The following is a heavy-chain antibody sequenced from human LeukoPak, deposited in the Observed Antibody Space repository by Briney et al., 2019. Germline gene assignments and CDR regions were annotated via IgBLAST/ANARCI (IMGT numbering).Heavy chain of an antibody. D-gene: IGHD3-10*01. J-gene: IGHJ4*02. CDR3: ATGDGFGELLDY. Sequence: VSVKVSCKVSGYTLTELSMHWVRQAPGKGLEWMGGFDPEDGETIYAQKFQGRVTMTEDTSTDTAYMELSSLRSEDTAVYYCATGDGFGELLDYWGRGTLVTVSS. CDR1: GYTLTELS. V-gene: IGHV1-24*01. CDR2: FDPEDGET.